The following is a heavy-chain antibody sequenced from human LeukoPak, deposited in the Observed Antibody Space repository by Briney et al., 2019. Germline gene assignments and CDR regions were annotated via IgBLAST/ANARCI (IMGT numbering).Heavy chain of an antibody. CDR1: GFTFSSYG. CDR3: AKDYSSSFHYFDY. V-gene: IGHV3-30*18. D-gene: IGHD6-13*01. CDR2: ISYDGSNK. J-gene: IGHJ4*02. Sequence: GGSLRLSCAASGFTFSSYGMHWVRQAPGKGLEWVAVISYDGSNKYYADSVKGRFTISRDNSKNTLYLQMNSLRAEDTAVYYCAKDYSSSFHYFDYWGQGTPVTVSS.